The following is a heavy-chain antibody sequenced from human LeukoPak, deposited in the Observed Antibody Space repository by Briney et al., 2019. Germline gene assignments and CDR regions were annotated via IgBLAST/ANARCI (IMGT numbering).Heavy chain of an antibody. CDR1: GYTFTSYG. J-gene: IGHJ4*02. CDR3: ARDSAITMVRGVITAGDY. D-gene: IGHD3-10*01. Sequence: GASVKVSCKASGYTFTSYGISWVRQAPGQGLEWMGWISAYNGNTNYAQKLQGRVTMTTDTSTSTAYMELRSLRSDDTAVYYCARDSAITMVRGVITAGDYWGQGTLVTVSS. CDR2: ISAYNGNT. V-gene: IGHV1-18*01.